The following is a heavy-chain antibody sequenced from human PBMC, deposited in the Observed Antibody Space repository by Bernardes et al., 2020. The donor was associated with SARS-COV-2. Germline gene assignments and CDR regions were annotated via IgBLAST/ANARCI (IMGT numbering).Heavy chain of an antibody. CDR1: GFTVSSNY. Sequence: GGSLRLSCAASGFTVSSNYMSWVRQAPGKGLEWVSVIYSGGSTYYADSVKGRFTISRDNSKNTLYLQMNSLRAEDTAVYYFARALDYYYGMDVWGQVTTVTVSS. J-gene: IGHJ6*02. CDR2: IYSGGST. V-gene: IGHV3-66*01. CDR3: ARALDYYYGMDV.